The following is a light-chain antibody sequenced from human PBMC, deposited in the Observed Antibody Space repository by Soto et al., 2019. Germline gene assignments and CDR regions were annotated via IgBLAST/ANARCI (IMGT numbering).Light chain of an antibody. V-gene: IGKV4-1*01. CDR2: WAS. CDR3: HQYYTTPWT. CDR1: QTVLYSPNNKNY. J-gene: IGKJ1*01. Sequence: DIVLTQSPDSLTVSLGERATINCKSSQTVLYSPNNKNYLAWYQQKPGQPPKLLIYWASTRESGVPDRFTGSGSATDFTLTISSLQAEDVALYYCHQYYTTPWTFGQGTKVDIK.